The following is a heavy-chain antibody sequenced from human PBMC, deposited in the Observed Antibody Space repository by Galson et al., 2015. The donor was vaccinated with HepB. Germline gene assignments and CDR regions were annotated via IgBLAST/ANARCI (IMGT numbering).Heavy chain of an antibody. V-gene: IGHV4-59*01. CDR1: GDSIRSYY. J-gene: IGHJ1*01. CDR2: IYYSGST. Sequence: SETLSLTCTVSGDSIRSYYWSWIRQPPGRELEWIGHIYYSGSTNYNPSHKSRVTISVDTSNNQFSLKLDSVSAADTAVYYCASTSRTRFFQHWGQGTLVTVSS. CDR3: ASTSRTRFFQH. D-gene: IGHD6-6*01.